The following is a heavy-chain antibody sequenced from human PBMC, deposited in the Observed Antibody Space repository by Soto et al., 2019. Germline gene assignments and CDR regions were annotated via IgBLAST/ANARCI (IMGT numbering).Heavy chain of an antibody. CDR2: ISYDGSNK. J-gene: IGHJ4*02. D-gene: IGHD3-16*01. V-gene: IGHV3-30*18. CDR1: GFTFSSYG. CDR3: AKGVVGDLGGYFDY. Sequence: GGSLRLSCAASGFTFSSYGMHWVRQAPGKGLEWVAVISYDGSNKYYADSVKGRFTISRDNSKNTLYLQMNSLRAEDTAVYYCAKGVVGDLGGYFDYWGQGTLVTVSS.